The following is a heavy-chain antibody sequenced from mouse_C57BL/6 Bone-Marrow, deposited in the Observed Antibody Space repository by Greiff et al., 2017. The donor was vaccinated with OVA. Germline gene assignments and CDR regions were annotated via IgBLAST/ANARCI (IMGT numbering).Heavy chain of an antibody. CDR1: GYTFTSYG. V-gene: IGHV1-81*01. Sequence: VKLMESGAELARPGASVKLSCKASGYTFTSYGISWVKQRTGQGLEWIGEIYPRSGNTYYNEKFKGKATLTADKSSSTAYMELRSLTSEDSAVYFCASLYGNYAAWFAYWGQGTLVTVSA. CDR3: ASLYGNYAAWFAY. D-gene: IGHD2-1*01. J-gene: IGHJ3*01. CDR2: IYPRSGNT.